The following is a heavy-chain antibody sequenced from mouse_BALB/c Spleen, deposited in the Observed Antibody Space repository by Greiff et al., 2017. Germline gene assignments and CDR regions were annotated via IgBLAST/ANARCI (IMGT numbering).Heavy chain of an antibody. D-gene: IGHD2-12*01. CDR2: IWAGGST. CDR1: GSSLTSYG. V-gene: IGHV2-9*02. Sequence: QVQLKESGPGLVAPSQSLSITCTASGSSLTSYGVHWVRQPPGKGLEWLGVIWAGGSTNYNSALMSRLSISKDNSKSQVFLKMNSLQTDDTAMYYCARGYDLYYYAMDDWGQGTSVTVSS. CDR3: ARGYDLYYYAMDD. J-gene: IGHJ4*01.